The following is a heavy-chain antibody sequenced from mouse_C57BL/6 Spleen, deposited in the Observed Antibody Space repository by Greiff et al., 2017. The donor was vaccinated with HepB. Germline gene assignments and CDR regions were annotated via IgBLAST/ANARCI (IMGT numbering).Heavy chain of an antibody. D-gene: IGHD1-1*01. CDR3: ARVATKYYAMDY. CDR1: GYTFTSYW. J-gene: IGHJ4*01. CDR2: IDPSDSYT. Sequence: QVQLQQPGAELVKPGASVKLSCKASGYTFTSYWMQWVKQRPGQGLEWIGEIDPSDSYTNYNQKFKGKATFTVDTSSSTAYMQLSSLTSEDSAVYYCARVATKYYAMDYWGHGTSVTVSS. V-gene: IGHV1-50*01.